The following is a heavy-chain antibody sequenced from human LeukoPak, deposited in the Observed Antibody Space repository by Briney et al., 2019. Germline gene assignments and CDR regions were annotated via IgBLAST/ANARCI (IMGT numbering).Heavy chain of an antibody. J-gene: IGHJ4*02. CDR2: IYYSGST. CDR3: ARGGAHYIVGATTIAGY. V-gene: IGHV4-59*01. D-gene: IGHD1-26*01. CDR1: GGSISSYY. Sequence: SETLSLTCTVSGGSISSYYWSWIRQPPGKGLEWIGYIYYSGSTNYNPSLKSRVTISVDTSKNQFSLKLSSVTAADTAVYYCARGGAHYIVGATTIAGYWGQGTLVTVSS.